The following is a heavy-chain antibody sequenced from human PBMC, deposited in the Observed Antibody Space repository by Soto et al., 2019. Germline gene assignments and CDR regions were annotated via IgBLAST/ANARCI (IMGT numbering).Heavy chain of an antibody. CDR3: AKDQAPQTTVTPVDFDY. CDR1: GFTFSSYA. D-gene: IGHD4-4*01. V-gene: IGHV3-23*01. Sequence: GGSLRLSCAASGFTFSSYAMSWVRQAPGKGLEWVSAISGSGGSTYYADSVKGRFTISRDNSKNTLYLQMNSLRAEDTAVYYCAKDQAPQTTVTPVDFDYWGQGTLVTVSS. J-gene: IGHJ4*02. CDR2: ISGSGGST.